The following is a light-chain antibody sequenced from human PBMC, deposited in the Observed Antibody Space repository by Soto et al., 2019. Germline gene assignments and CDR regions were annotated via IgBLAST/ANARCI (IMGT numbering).Light chain of an antibody. CDR3: QQYGSSPQT. Sequence: EIVLTQSPATLSLSPGERATLSCRASQSVSNYLAWYQQKPGQAPRLLIYDASNRASGIPARFSGSGSGTDFTLTISRLEPEDFAVYYCQQYGSSPQTFGQGTKVDIK. CDR2: DAS. J-gene: IGKJ1*01. V-gene: IGKV3-20*01. CDR1: QSVSNY.